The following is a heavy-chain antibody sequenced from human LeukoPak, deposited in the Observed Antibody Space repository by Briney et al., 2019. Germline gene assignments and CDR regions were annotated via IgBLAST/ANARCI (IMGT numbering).Heavy chain of an antibody. CDR2: IYYSGST. CDR3: ARQSLYGHFDY. J-gene: IGHJ4*02. V-gene: IGHV4-39*01. CDR1: RGSFSVYY. D-gene: IGHD4-17*01. Sequence: SETLSLTCDVFRGSFSVYYRNWIRQPPGKGLEWIGSIYYSGSTYYNPSLKSRVTISVDMSKNQFSLKLSSVTAVDTAVYYCARQSLYGHFDYWGQGTLVTVSS.